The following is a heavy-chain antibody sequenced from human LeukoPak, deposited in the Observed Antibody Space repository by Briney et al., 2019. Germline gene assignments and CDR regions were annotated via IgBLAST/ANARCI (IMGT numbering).Heavy chain of an antibody. CDR1: GYSFTSYW. Sequence: GESLKISCKGSGYSFTSYWIGGVRQMPGKGLEWMGIIYPGDSDTRYSPSFQGQVTISADKSISTAYLQWSSLKASDTAMYYCASANTLEGPYCTNGVCWDYYFDYWGQGTLVTVSS. V-gene: IGHV5-51*01. CDR2: IYPGDSDT. J-gene: IGHJ4*02. D-gene: IGHD2-8*01. CDR3: ASANTLEGPYCTNGVCWDYYFDY.